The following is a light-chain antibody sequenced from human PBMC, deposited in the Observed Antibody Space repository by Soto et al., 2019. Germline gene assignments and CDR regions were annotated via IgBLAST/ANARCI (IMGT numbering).Light chain of an antibody. Sequence: EIVMTQSPATLSVSPGERATLSCRASQSVSSNLAWYQQNPGQAPRLLIYGASTRATGIPARFSGSGSGTEFSLTISRLQTEDFAVYYCQQYNNLPRRTFGQGTTVQIK. CDR3: QQYNNLPRRT. J-gene: IGKJ1*01. CDR1: QSVSSN. V-gene: IGKV3-15*01. CDR2: GAS.